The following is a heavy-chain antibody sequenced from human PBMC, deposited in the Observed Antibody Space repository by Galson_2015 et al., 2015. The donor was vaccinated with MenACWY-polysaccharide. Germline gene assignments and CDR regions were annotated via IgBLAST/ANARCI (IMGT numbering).Heavy chain of an antibody. V-gene: IGHV3-7*01. CDR3: AREQRTSFYYYGLDV. J-gene: IGHJ6*02. D-gene: IGHD1-14*01. CDR1: GFTFSSYW. Sequence: SLRLSCAASGFTFSSYWMSWVRQAPGKGLEWVANIKQDGSEKYYVDSVKGRFAISRDNAKNSLYLQMNGLRAEDTAVYYCAREQRTSFYYYGLDVWGQGTTVTVSS. CDR2: IKQDGSEK.